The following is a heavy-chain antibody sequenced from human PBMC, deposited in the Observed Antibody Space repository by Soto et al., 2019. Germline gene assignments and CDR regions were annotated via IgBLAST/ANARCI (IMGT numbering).Heavy chain of an antibody. D-gene: IGHD3-16*01. V-gene: IGHV3-48*02. J-gene: IGHJ4*02. CDR2: ISSSSSTI. CDR1: GFTFSNYA. CDR3: ARKEWGVSMITFGD. Sequence: EVQLVDSGGGLVQPGGSLRLSCAASGFTFSNYAMNWVRQAPGKGLEWVSYISSSSSTIYYADSVKGRFTISRDNAKRSLFSQKNSPRNEDKAVVYWARKEWGVSMITFGDWGPGTLVTVSP.